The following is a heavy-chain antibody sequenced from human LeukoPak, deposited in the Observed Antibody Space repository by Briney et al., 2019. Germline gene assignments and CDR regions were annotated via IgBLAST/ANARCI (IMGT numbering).Heavy chain of an antibody. D-gene: IGHD3-22*01. J-gene: IGHJ4*02. CDR1: GGSISSGGYY. Sequence: SETLSLTCTVSGGSISSGGYYWSWIRQHPGKGLEWVGYIDYSGSTYYNPSLKSRLTISMDTSKNQLSLRLSSVTAADTAVYYCARDSSGFVTDYWGQGTLVTVSS. CDR3: ARDSSGFVTDY. V-gene: IGHV4-31*03. CDR2: IDYSGST.